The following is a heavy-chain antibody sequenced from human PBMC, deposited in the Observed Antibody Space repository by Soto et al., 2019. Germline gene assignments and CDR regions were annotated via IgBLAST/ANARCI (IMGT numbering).Heavy chain of an antibody. Sequence: QVQLVESGGGGVQPGRSLRLCCAASGFTFSSYAMQWVRQAPGKGLEWVAGISYDGSNKYYADSVKGRLTISRDNSKNTLYLQMNSLRAEDTAVYYCARGGKRWLQFYAGSPQTDFPFDYWGQGTLVTVSS. CDR1: GFTFSSYA. CDR2: ISYDGSNK. D-gene: IGHD5-12*01. V-gene: IGHV3-30-3*01. J-gene: IGHJ4*02. CDR3: ARGGKRWLQFYAGSPQTDFPFDY.